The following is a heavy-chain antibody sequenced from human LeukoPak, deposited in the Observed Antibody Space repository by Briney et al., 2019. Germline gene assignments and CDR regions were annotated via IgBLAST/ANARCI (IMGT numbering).Heavy chain of an antibody. CDR1: GGSISSYY. V-gene: IGHV4-59*01. J-gene: IGHJ6*04. D-gene: IGHD3-9*01. CDR2: IYYSGST. Sequence: SESLSLTCAVSGGSISSYYWSWIRQPPGKGLEWVGYIYYSGSTNYNPSPKSRVTISGDTSKLQFSLKLSSVSAADPAVYYCARVPPYYDILTCYPPYCMDVWGKGTTVSVSS. CDR3: ARVPPYYDILTCYPPYCMDV.